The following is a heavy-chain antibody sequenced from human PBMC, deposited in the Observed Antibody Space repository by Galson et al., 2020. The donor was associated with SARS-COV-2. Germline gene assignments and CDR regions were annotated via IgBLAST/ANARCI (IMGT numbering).Heavy chain of an antibody. V-gene: IGHV3-33*01. D-gene: IGHD1-26*01. CDR3: AREGLVGAIPAFDY. Sequence: TGGSLGLSCAASGFTFSSYGMHWVRQAPGKGLEWVAVIWYDGSNKYYADSVKGRFTISRDNSKNTLYLQMNSLRAEDTAVYYCAREGLVGAIPAFDYWGQGTLVTVSS. CDR1: GFTFSSYG. CDR2: IWYDGSNK. J-gene: IGHJ4*02.